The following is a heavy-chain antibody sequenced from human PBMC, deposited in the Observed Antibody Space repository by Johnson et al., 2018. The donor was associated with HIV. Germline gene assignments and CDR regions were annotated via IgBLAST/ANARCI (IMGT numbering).Heavy chain of an antibody. D-gene: IGHD3-3*01. CDR1: GFTFSNAW. CDR2: IRSKANSYAT. V-gene: IGHV3-73*01. Sequence: VQLVESGGGLVKPGGSLRLSCAASGFTFSNAWMSWVRQAPGKGLEWVGRIRSKANSYATAYAASVKGRFTISRDDSKNTAYLQMNSLKTEDTAVYYCARGQGFWAFDIWGQGTMVTVSS. CDR3: ARGQGFWAFDI. J-gene: IGHJ3*02.